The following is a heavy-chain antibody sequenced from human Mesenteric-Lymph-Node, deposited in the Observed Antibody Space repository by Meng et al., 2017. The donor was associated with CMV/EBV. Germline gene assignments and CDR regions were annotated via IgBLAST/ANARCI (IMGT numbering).Heavy chain of an antibody. Sequence: LSCAASGFTFGSYWMHWVRQVPGKGLVWVSRINSDGSSTSYADSVKGRFTISRDNAKNTLYLQMNSLGAEDTAVYYCARANPRFDSWGQGTLVTVSS. CDR3: ARANPRFDS. J-gene: IGHJ5*01. CDR2: INSDGSST. V-gene: IGHV3-74*01. CDR1: GFTFGSYW.